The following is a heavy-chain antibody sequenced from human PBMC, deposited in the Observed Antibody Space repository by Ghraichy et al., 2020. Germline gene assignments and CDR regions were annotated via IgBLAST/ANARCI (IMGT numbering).Heavy chain of an antibody. CDR3: ARDRLRGYFDY. J-gene: IGHJ4*02. D-gene: IGHD5-12*01. V-gene: IGHV4-31*03. CDR2: IHYSGST. CDR1: GGSISSGNYY. Sequence: SETLSLTCTVSGGSISSGNYYWSWIRQHPGKGLEWIGYIHYSGSTYYNPSLKSRLTISVDTSKNQFSLKLSSVTAADTAVYYCARDRLRGYFDYWGQGTLVTVSS.